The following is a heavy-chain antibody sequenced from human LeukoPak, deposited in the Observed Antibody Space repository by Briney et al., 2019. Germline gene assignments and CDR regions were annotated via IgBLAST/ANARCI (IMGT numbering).Heavy chain of an antibody. CDR1: GYTFTGYY. CDR3: ARGYYYDSSGYYFVFDP. V-gene: IGHV1-2*02. CDR2: INPNSGGT. Sequence: ASVKVSCKASGYTFTGYYMHWVRQAPGQGLEWMGWINPNSGGTNYAQKFQGRATMTRDTSISTAYMELSRLRSDDTAVYYCARGYYYDSSGYYFVFDPWGQGTLVTVSS. D-gene: IGHD3-22*01. J-gene: IGHJ5*02.